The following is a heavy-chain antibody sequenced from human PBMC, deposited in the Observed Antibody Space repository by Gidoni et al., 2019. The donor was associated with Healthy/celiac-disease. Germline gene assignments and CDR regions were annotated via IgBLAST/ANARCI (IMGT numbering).Heavy chain of an antibody. CDR1: GGSISSYS. V-gene: IGHV4-59*01. CDR2: IYYSGST. J-gene: IGHJ6*02. Sequence: QVQLQESGPGLVKPSETLSLTCTVSGGSISSYSWSWIRQPPGKGLEWIGYIYYSGSTNYTPSLKSRVTISVDTSKNQFSLKLSSVTAADTAVYYCARDRIDYGDDDYYYYGMDVWGQGTTVTVSS. D-gene: IGHD4-17*01. CDR3: ARDRIDYGDDDYYYYGMDV.